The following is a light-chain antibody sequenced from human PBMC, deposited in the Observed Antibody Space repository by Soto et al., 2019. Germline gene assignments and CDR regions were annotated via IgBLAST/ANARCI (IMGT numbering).Light chain of an antibody. CDR2: GNS. CDR3: QSYDSSLVYV. Sequence: QSVLTQPPSVSGAPGQRVTISCTGSSSNIGAGYDVHWYQQLPGTAPKLLIYGNSNRPSGVPDRFSGSKSGTSASLAITGLKAEDEADYYCQSYDSSLVYVFGTGTKVTVL. CDR1: SSNIGAGYD. V-gene: IGLV1-40*01. J-gene: IGLJ1*01.